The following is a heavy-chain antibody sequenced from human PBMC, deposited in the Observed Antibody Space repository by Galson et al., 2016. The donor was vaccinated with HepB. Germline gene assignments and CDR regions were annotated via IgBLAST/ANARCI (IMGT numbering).Heavy chain of an antibody. D-gene: IGHD1-26*01. V-gene: IGHV1-69*13. CDR1: GGTFSSYA. Sequence: SVKVSCKASGGTFSSYALSGVRQAPGQGLEWMGRIIPIFRTTNYAQKFQGRVSITADESTSTAYMELSSLRSEDTAVYYCARPQREGGNYYSFDYWGQGTLFTVSS. CDR2: IIPIFRTT. CDR3: ARPQREGGNYYSFDY. J-gene: IGHJ4*02.